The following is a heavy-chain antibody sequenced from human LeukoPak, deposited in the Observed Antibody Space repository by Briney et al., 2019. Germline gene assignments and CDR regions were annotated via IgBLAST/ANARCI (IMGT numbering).Heavy chain of an antibody. CDR2: INAGNGNT. D-gene: IGHD2-15*01. J-gene: IGHJ5*02. CDR3: ARRLGYCSGGSCGTGGWFDP. V-gene: IGHV1-3*01. Sequence: GASVKVSCKASGYTLTDYALHWVRQVPGQRLEWMGWINAGNGNTKYSQKFQGRVTITRDTSASTAYMELSSPRSEDTAVYYCARRLGYCSGGSCGTGGWFDPWGQGTLVTVSS. CDR1: GYTLTDYA.